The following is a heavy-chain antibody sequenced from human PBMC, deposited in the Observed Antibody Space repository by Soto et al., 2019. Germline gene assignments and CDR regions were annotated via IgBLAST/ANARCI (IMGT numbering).Heavy chain of an antibody. J-gene: IGHJ6*03. CDR3: ARSGWLAFGYSYYYYLDV. V-gene: IGHV3-33*01. Sequence: GGSLRLSCAASGFTFSSYGMHWVRQAPGKGLEWVAVIWYDGSKKYYADSVKGRFTISRDNSKNTLYLQMNSLRAEDTAVYYCARSGWLAFGYSYYYYLDVWGKGTTVTVSS. CDR1: GFTFSSYG. CDR2: IWYDGSKK. D-gene: IGHD6-19*01.